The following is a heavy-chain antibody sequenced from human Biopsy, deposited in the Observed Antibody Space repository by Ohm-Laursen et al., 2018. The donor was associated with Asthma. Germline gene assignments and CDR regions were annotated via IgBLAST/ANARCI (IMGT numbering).Heavy chain of an antibody. Sequence: SSVKVSCKASGDSFSNYAISWVRQAPGQGLEWMGGLIPVLGTPDHAQMFEDRATITADESTSTAYMELSSLSSEDTAVYYCARGYSGSDRIVYYYSGLEVWGQGTTVTVSS. J-gene: IGHJ6*02. CDR2: LIPVLGTP. D-gene: IGHD5-12*01. V-gene: IGHV1-69*01. CDR3: ARGYSGSDRIVYYYSGLEV. CDR1: GDSFSNYA.